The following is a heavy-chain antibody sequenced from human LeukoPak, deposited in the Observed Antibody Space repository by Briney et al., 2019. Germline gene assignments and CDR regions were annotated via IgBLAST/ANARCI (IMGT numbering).Heavy chain of an antibody. D-gene: IGHD3-9*01. J-gene: IGHJ4*02. V-gene: IGHV3-23*01. CDR2: ISGSGGST. Sequence: GGSLGLSCAASGFPVSSNYMSWVRQAPGKGLEWVSAISGSGGSTYYADSVKGRFTISRDNSKNTLYLQMNSLRAEDTAVYYCAKGALLRYFDWLFDWGQGTLVTVSS. CDR1: GFPVSSNY. CDR3: AKGALLRYFDWLFD.